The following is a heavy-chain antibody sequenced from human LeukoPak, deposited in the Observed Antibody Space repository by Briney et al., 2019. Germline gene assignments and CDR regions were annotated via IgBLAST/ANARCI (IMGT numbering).Heavy chain of an antibody. Sequence: ASVKVSCKASGDSFSSYAITWVRQAPGQGLEWLGRIIPIFGTANYPQKFQGRVTITVDILSSTAYVEMTNLTSDDTAVYFCAKQGAARQDYYMDVWGNGTTVSVS. CDR1: GDSFSSYA. J-gene: IGHJ6*03. CDR2: IIPIFGTA. D-gene: IGHD5-18*01. CDR3: AKQGAARQDYYMDV. V-gene: IGHV1-69*06.